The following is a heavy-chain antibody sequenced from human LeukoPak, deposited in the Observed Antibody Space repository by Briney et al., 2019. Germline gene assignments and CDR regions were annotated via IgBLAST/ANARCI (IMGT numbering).Heavy chain of an antibody. V-gene: IGHV4-38-2*02. CDR1: GYSISSGYY. J-gene: IGHJ4*02. D-gene: IGHD3-22*01. Sequence: SENLFLTCTVSGYSISSGYYWGWIRQPPGKGLEWIGSIYHSGSTYYNPSLKSRVTISVDTSKNQFSLKLSSVTAADTAVYYCARDYYDSSGYDYWGQGTLVTVSS. CDR3: ARDYYDSSGYDY. CDR2: IYHSGST.